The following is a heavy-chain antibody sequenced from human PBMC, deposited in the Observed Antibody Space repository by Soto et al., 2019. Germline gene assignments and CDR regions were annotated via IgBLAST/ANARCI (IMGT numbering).Heavy chain of an antibody. V-gene: IGHV4-31*02. J-gene: IGHJ4*01. CDR1: GGSIGSGGYY. CDR2: IYYSGIT. D-gene: IGHD2-15*01. CDR3: SRAVGGHIDY. Sequence: PSETMSVTWCVTGGSIGSGGYYWSLIRQHPGKGLECIGYIYYSGITYYNPSLKSRVKISVDTSKNQFSLKLSPVTAADTAVYYCSRAVGGHIDYWGQGTLVTVSS.